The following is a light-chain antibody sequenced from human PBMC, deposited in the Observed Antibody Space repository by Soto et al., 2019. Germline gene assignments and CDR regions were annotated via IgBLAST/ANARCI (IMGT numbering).Light chain of an antibody. CDR3: QQSYSAPPLT. J-gene: IGKJ4*01. V-gene: IGKV1-39*01. CDR2: AAS. Sequence: DIQMTQSPSSLSASVGDRVTTTCRASQSISSYLNWYQQKPGKAPKLLIYAASSLQSGVPSRFSGSGSGTDFTLTISSPQPEDFATYYCQQSYSAPPLTFGGGTKVDIK. CDR1: QSISSY.